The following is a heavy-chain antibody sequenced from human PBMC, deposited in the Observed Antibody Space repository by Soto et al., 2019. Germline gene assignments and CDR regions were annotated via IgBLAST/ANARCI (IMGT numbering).Heavy chain of an antibody. Sequence: SVKVSCKASGGTFSSYAISWVRQAPGQGLEWMGGIIPIFGTANYAQNVKGRVVMTTDISTNTVYLELRSLRSDDTAIYYCGRCRTDSYAMDVWGQGTTVTVSS. CDR1: GGTFSSYA. CDR2: IIPIFGTA. V-gene: IGHV1-69*05. J-gene: IGHJ6*02. CDR3: GRCRTDSYAMDV. D-gene: IGHD2-8*02.